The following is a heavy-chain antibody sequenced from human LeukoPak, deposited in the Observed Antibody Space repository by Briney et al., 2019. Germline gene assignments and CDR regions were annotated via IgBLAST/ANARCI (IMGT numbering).Heavy chain of an antibody. D-gene: IGHD3-22*01. J-gene: IGHJ4*02. CDR2: IYYSGST. CDR1: GFTFISYS. V-gene: IGHV4-39*07. CDR3: ARLEDDSSGYYLSYFDY. Sequence: GSLRLSCSVSGFTFISYSMTWVRQPPGKGLEWIGSIYYSGSTYYNPSLKSRVTISVDTSKNQFSLKLSSVTAADTAVYYCARLEDDSSGYYLSYFDYWGQGTLVTVSS.